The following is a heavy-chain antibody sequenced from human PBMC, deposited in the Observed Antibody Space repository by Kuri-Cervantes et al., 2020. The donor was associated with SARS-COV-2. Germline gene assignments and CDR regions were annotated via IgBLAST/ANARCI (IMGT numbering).Heavy chain of an antibody. CDR3: ARSSWDYTYDAFDI. D-gene: IGHD1-7*01. CDR1: GGSISSSSYY. V-gene: IGHV4-39*01. CDR2: IYYSGST. J-gene: IGHJ3*02. Sequence: SETLSLTCTVSGGSISSSSYYWGWIRQPPGKGLEWIGSIYYSGSTYYNPSLKSRVTISVDTSKNQFSLKLSSVTAADTALYYCARSSWDYTYDAFDIWGQGTMVTVSS.